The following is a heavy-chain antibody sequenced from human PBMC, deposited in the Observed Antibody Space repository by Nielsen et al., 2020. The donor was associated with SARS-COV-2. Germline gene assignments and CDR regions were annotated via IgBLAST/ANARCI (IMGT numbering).Heavy chain of an antibody. Sequence: VRQMPGKGLEWMGIIYPGDSDTRYSPSFQGQVTISADKSISTAYLQWGSLKASDTAMYYCARQYYYDSSGYYSPFYYFDYWGQGTLVTVSS. V-gene: IGHV5-51*01. CDR3: ARQYYYDSSGYYSPFYYFDY. D-gene: IGHD3-22*01. J-gene: IGHJ4*02. CDR2: IYPGDSDT.